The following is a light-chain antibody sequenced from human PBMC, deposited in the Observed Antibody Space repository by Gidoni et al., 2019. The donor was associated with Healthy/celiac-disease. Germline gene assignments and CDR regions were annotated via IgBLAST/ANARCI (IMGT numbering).Light chain of an antibody. J-gene: IGKJ2*01. Sequence: EIVLTQSPATLSLSPGERATLSCRASKRVSSYLAWYHQKPGQAPRLLIYDASNRSTGIPARFSGSGSGTDFTLTISSLEPEAFAVYYCQQRSNWPPHTFGQXTKLEIK. CDR2: DAS. CDR3: QQRSNWPPHT. CDR1: KRVSSY. V-gene: IGKV3-11*01.